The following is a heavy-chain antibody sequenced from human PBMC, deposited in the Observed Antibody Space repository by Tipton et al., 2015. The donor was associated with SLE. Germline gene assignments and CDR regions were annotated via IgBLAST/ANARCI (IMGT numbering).Heavy chain of an antibody. CDR2: ISGDNDNT. CDR1: GYTFTNYG. J-gene: IGHJ4*02. CDR3: ARSRGANGPDY. V-gene: IGHV1-18*01. D-gene: IGHD4/OR15-4a*01. Sequence: QLVQSGAEVKKPGASVKVSCKASGYTFTNYGISWVRQAPGLGLEWMGWISGDNDNTNYAQRLQGRVTMTTDTSTSTAYMELRSLTSDDTAVYYCARSRGANGPDYWGQGTLVTVSS.